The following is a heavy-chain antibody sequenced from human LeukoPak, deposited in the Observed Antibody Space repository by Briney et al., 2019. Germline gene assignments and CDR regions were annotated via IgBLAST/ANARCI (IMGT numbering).Heavy chain of an antibody. CDR3: ARYYYDSSGYQSDY. V-gene: IGHV1-18*01. Sequence: ASVKVSCKACGYTFTSYGISWVRQAPGQGLEWMGWISAYNGNTNYAQKLQGRVTMTTDTSTSTAYMELRSLRSDDTAVYYCARYYYDSSGYQSDYWGQGTLVTVSS. CDR1: GYTFTSYG. D-gene: IGHD3-22*01. CDR2: ISAYNGNT. J-gene: IGHJ4*02.